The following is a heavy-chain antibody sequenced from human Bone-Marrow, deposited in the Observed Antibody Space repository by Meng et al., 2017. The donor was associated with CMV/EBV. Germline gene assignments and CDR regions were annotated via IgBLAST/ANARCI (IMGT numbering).Heavy chain of an antibody. J-gene: IGHJ4*02. V-gene: IGHV1-2*02. D-gene: IGHD6-19*01. CDR2: IKPNSGGT. CDR3: ARDKVASSGRYDY. CDR1: GYTFTGYY. Sequence: HVQWVQSGAEVKKPGASVKVSCKASGYTFTGYYMHWVRQAPGQGLEWMGWIKPNSGGTNYAQKFQGRVTMTRDTSISTAYMELSRLRSDDTAVYYCARDKVASSGRYDYWGQGTLVTASS.